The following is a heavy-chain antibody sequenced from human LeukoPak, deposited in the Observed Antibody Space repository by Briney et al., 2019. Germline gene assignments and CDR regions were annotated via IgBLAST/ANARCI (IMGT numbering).Heavy chain of an antibody. CDR2: INPNSGGT. J-gene: IGHJ4*02. V-gene: IGHV1-2*02. D-gene: IGHD6-6*01. CDR3: ARRSSSSIRYFDY. CDR1: GYTFTGYY. Sequence: ASVKVSCKASGYTFTGYYMHWVRQAPGQGLEWMGWINPNSGGTNYAQKFQGRVTMTRDTSISTAYMELSRLRSDDTAVYYCARRSSSSIRYFDYWGQGTLVTVSS.